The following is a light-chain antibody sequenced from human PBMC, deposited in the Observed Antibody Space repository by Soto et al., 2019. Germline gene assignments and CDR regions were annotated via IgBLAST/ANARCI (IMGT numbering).Light chain of an antibody. Sequence: DIQMTQSPSTLSQSVGDRVTITCRASRSISDWLAWYQQKPGKAPKLLIFDGSTLKSGVPSRFSGSGSGTQFTLTISSLQPDDVATYYCLQYDNHSWTLGQGTKVDIK. J-gene: IGKJ1*01. CDR2: DGS. V-gene: IGKV1-5*01. CDR3: LQYDNHSWT. CDR1: RSISDW.